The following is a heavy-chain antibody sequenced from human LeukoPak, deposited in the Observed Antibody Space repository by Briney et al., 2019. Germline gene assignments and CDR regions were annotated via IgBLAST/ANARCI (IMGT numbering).Heavy chain of an antibody. CDR1: GGSISSYY. V-gene: IGHV4-59*01. CDR3: ARVSPYYYDSSGYYSD. J-gene: IGHJ4*02. D-gene: IGHD3-22*01. Sequence: SETLSLTCTVSGGSISSYYWSWIRQPPGKGLEWIGYIYYSGSTNYNPSLKSRVTISVDTSKNQFSLKLSSVTAADTAVYYCARVSPYYYDSSGYYSDWGQGTLVTVSS. CDR2: IYYSGST.